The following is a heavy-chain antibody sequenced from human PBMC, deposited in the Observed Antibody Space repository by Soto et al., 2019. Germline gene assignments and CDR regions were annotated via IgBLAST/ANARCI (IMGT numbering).Heavy chain of an antibody. CDR3: ATWRREHCSSTSCRRGRFDP. CDR1: GFTFSSYG. Sequence: GGSLRLSCAASGFTFSSYGIHWVRQAPGKGLEWVAVISYDGGNKHYADSVQGRFTISRDNSKNTLYLQMNSLRAEDTAVYYCATWRREHCSSTSCRRGRFDPWGQGTLVTVSS. V-gene: IGHV3-30*03. D-gene: IGHD2-2*01. CDR2: ISYDGGNK. J-gene: IGHJ5*02.